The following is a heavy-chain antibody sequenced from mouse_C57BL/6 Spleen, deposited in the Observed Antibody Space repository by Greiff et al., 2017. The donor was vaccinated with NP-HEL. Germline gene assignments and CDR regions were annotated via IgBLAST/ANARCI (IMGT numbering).Heavy chain of an antibody. V-gene: IGHV1-69*01. J-gene: IGHJ3*01. CDR1: GYTFTSYW. CDR2: IDPSDSYT. CDR3: ARTAQVPWFAY. D-gene: IGHD3-2*02. Sequence: VKLQQPGAELVMPGASVKLPCKASGYTFTSYWMHWVKQRPGQGLEWIGEIDPSDSYTNYNQKFKGKSTLTVDKSSSTAYMQLSSLTSEDSAVYYCARTAQVPWFAYWGQGTLVTVSA.